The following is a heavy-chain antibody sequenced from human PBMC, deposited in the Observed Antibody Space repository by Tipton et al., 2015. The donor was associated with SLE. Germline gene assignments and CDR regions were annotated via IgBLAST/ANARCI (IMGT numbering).Heavy chain of an antibody. Sequence: TLSLTCTVPGDSFSSGSSSWNWVRQPAGKGLEWIGLIYNSGITNYNPSLQSRVTLSVDMSKNQFSLRLSSVTAADTGVYYCVKSVVVVSPRDYYYYMDVWGKGTTVTASS. CDR2: IYNSGIT. V-gene: IGHV4-61*02. CDR3: VKSVVVVSPRDYYYYMDV. J-gene: IGHJ6*03. CDR1: GDSFSSGSSS. D-gene: IGHD2-15*01.